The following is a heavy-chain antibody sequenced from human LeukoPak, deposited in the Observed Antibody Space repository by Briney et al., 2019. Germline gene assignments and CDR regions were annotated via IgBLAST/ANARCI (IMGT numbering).Heavy chain of an antibody. J-gene: IGHJ6*02. CDR2: ISWNNGSI. CDR3: AKGKAPVVPARHGMEV. D-gene: IGHD2-2*01. V-gene: IGHV3-9*01. CDR1: GFTIDDYD. Sequence: RSLRLSCAGSGFTIDDYDMHWVRQAPGQGLEWVSGISWNNGSIGYEDSVKGRFTISTDNAKNYLYLQLNTLRAGDTALYYCAKGKAPVVPARHGMEVCGQGDPGTVSS.